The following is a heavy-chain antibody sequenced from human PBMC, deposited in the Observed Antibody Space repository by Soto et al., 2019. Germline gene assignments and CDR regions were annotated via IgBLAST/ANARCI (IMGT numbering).Heavy chain of an antibody. CDR2: IYYSGST. CDR1: GGSISSSSYY. CDR3: ARVQKQLVPPGTFDY. D-gene: IGHD6-6*01. V-gene: IGHV4-39*01. Sequence: QLQLQESGPGLVKPSETLSLTCTVSGGSISSSSYYWGWIRQPPGKGLEWIGSIYYSGSTYYNPSLKSRVTISVDTSNNQFSLKLSSVTAADTAVYYCARVQKQLVPPGTFDYWGQGTLVTVSS. J-gene: IGHJ4*02.